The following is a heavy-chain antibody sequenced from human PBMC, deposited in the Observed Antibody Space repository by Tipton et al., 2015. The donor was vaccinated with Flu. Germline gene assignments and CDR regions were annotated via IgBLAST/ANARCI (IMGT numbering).Heavy chain of an antibody. Sequence: TLSLTCTVSGGSISSGSYYWSWIRQPAGKGLEWIGRIYTSGSTNYHPSLKSRVPTSVATSKNQFSLKLSSVTAADTAVYYCAREGRSSGYYSPYYYGMDVWGQGTTVTVSS. CDR2: IYTSGST. CDR3: AREGRSSGYYSPYYYGMDV. V-gene: IGHV4-61*02. J-gene: IGHJ6*02. D-gene: IGHD3-22*01. CDR1: GGSISSGSYY.